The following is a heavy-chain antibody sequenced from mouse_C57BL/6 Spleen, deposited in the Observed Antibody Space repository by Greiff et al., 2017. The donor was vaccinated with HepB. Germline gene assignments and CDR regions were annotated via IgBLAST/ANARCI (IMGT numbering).Heavy chain of an antibody. CDR3: ARVGYSNYYAMDY. D-gene: IGHD2-5*01. V-gene: IGHV5-4*03. CDR1: GFTFSSYA. Sequence: DVKLVESGGGLVKPGGSLKLSCAASGFTFSSYAMSWVRQTPEKRLEWVATISDGGSYTYYPDNVKGRFTISRDNAKNNLYLQMSHLKSEDTAMYYCARVGYSNYYAMDYWGQGTSVTVSS. J-gene: IGHJ4*01. CDR2: ISDGGSYT.